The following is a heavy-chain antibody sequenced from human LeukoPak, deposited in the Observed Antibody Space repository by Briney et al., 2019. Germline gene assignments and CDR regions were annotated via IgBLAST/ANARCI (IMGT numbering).Heavy chain of an antibody. CDR2: INPNSGAT. CDR1: GYTFTGYY. J-gene: IGHJ4*02. CDR3: TRAKRVIFDY. Sequence: ASVKVSCKASGYTFTGYYMHWVRQAPGQGLEWMGWINPNSGATLYAQKFQGRVTMTRDTSINTAYMELSGLRSDDTAVYYCTRAKRVIFDYWGQGTLVTVSS. V-gene: IGHV1-2*02. D-gene: IGHD1-1*01.